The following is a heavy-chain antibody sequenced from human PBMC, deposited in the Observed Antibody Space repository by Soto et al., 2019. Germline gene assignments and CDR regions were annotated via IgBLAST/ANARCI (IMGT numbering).Heavy chain of an antibody. J-gene: IGHJ4*02. Sequence: GGSLRLSCAASGFTFSSYGMHWVRQAPGKGLEWVAVIWYDGRNKYYADSVKGRFTISRDNSKNTLYLQMNSLRAEDTAVYYCARDSFAVDTAMVPGYWGQGTLVTVSS. CDR2: IWYDGRNK. CDR3: ARDSFAVDTAMVPGY. V-gene: IGHV3-33*01. CDR1: GFTFSSYG. D-gene: IGHD5-18*01.